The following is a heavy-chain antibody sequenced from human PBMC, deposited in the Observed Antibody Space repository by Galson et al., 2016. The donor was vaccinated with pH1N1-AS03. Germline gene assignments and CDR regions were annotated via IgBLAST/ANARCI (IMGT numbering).Heavy chain of an antibody. Sequence: KTLSLTCSVSGDSLDTFSWTWIRQPPGKGLEWIGFTFYGGSTHYNPSLKSRITISVDTSKNLFSLQLKSVTAADTAVYYCASRSSVLYSYGSDVWGQGTTVIVSS. J-gene: IGHJ6*02. CDR1: GDSLDTFS. D-gene: IGHD3-10*01. CDR3: ASRSSVLYSYGSDV. CDR2: TFYGGST. V-gene: IGHV4-59*01.